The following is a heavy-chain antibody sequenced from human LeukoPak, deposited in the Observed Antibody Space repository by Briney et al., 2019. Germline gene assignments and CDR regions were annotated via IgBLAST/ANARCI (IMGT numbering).Heavy chain of an antibody. Sequence: ASVKVSCKASGYTFTGYNMHWVRQAPGQGLEWMGWINPNSGGTNYAQKFQGRVTMTRDTSISTAYMELSRLRYDDTAVYYCARGGYSYGDTVWSGMDVWGQGTTVTVSS. J-gene: IGHJ6*02. D-gene: IGHD5-18*01. CDR1: GYTFTGYN. CDR3: ARGGYSYGDTVWSGMDV. CDR2: INPNSGGT. V-gene: IGHV1-2*02.